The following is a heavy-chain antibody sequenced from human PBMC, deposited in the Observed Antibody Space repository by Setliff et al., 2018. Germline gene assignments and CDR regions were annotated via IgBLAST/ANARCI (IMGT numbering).Heavy chain of an antibody. V-gene: IGHV4-4*08. D-gene: IGHD7-27*01. Sequence: SETLSXTXTVSGGSIXGDSWSWIRQPPGXXLXXXXXXXXXXXXXXXXSLXXXXTISVDTSKNQVSLKLTSVTVADTAVYYCARDYWGSLDYWGQGILVTVSS. J-gene: IGHJ4*02. CDR1: GGSIXGDS. CDR2: XXXXXXX. CDR3: ARDYWGSLDY.